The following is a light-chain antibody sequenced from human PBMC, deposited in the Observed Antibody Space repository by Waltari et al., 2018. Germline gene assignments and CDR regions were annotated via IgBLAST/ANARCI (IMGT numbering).Light chain of an antibody. V-gene: IGKV1D-13*01. CDR3: QQFNNYPALT. CDR2: DAS. Sequence: AIQLTQSPSSLSASVGDGVTITCRASQGIRSALAWYQQKPGNAPKLLSYDASSLESGVPSRFSGSGSGTDFTLTISSLQPEDFATYYCQQFNNYPALTFGGGTKVEIK. J-gene: IGKJ4*01. CDR1: QGIRSA.